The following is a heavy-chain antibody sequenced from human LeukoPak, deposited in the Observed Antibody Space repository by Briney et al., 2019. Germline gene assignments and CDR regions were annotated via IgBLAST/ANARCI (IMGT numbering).Heavy chain of an antibody. Sequence: GGSLRLSCAASGFTFSSYAMSWVRQAPGKGLEWVSAISGSGGSTYYADSVKGRFTISRDNSKNTLYLQMNSLRAEDTAVYYCAKAGAAGLYYYYYYGMDVWGQGTTVTVSS. V-gene: IGHV3-23*01. D-gene: IGHD6-13*01. CDR2: ISGSGGST. CDR1: GFTFSSYA. CDR3: AKAGAAGLYYYYYYGMDV. J-gene: IGHJ6*02.